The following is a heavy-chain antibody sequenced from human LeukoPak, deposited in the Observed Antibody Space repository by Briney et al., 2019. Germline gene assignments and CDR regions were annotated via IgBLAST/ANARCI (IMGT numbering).Heavy chain of an antibody. CDR1: GFTFFNYG. J-gene: IGHJ4*02. CDR3: AKVVQYTASTGTGLDY. Sequence: RGSLRLSCAASGFTFFNYGMHWVRQAPGKGLDWVAVIWNDGSYKYYADPVKGRFTISRDNPKNTLYLQMNSLRAEDTAIYYCAKVVQYTASTGTGLDYWGQGTLVTVSS. D-gene: IGHD6-13*01. CDR2: IWNDGSYK. V-gene: IGHV3-33*06.